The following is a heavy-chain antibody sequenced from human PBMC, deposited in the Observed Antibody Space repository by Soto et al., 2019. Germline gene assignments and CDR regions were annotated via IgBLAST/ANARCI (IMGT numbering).Heavy chain of an antibody. CDR3: ARSRTKIFGAIDY. Sequence: SETLSLTCAVYGGSFSGYYWSWIRQPPGKGLEWIGEINHSGSTNYNPSLKSRVTISVDTSKNQFSLKLSSVTAADTAVYYCARSRTKIFGAIDYWGQGTLVTVSS. J-gene: IGHJ4*02. CDR2: INHSGST. CDR1: GGSFSGYY. V-gene: IGHV4-34*01. D-gene: IGHD3-3*01.